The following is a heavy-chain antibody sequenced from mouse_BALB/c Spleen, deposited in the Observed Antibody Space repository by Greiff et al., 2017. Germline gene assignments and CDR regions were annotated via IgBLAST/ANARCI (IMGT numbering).Heavy chain of an antibody. J-gene: IGHJ2*01. CDR3: ARSYYGYDDY. CDR1: GYTFNDYN. Sequence: VQLQQSGPELVKPGASVKISCKASGYTFNDYNMHWVKQSHGKRLEWIGYIYPYNGGTGYNQKFKSKATVTVDNSSSTAYMELRSLTSEDSAVYYCARSYYGYDDYWGQGTTLTVSS. V-gene: IGHV1S29*02. CDR2: IYPYNGGT. D-gene: IGHD2-9*01.